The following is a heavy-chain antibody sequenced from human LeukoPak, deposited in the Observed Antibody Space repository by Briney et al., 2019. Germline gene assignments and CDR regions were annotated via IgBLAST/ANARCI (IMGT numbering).Heavy chain of an antibody. Sequence: QSGGSLRLSCAASGFTFSSYEMNWVRQAPAKGLEWVSYISSSGSTIYYADSVKGRFTISRDNAKNSLYLQMNSLRAEDTAVYYCARDAVAGRYESRINYFDYWGQGTLVTVSS. CDR1: GFTFSSYE. V-gene: IGHV3-48*03. CDR2: ISSSGSTI. CDR3: ARDAVAGRYESRINYFDY. D-gene: IGHD6-19*01. J-gene: IGHJ4*02.